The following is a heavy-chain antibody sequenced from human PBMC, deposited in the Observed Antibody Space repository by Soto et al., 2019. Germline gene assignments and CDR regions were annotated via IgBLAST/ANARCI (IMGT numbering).Heavy chain of an antibody. Sequence: SETLSLXCTVSGGSISSYYWSWIRQPPGKGLEWIGYIYYSGSTNYNPSLKSRVTISVDTSKNQFSLKLSSVTAADTAVYYCARGLGDDFWSGYYMDWFDPWGQGTLVTVSS. CDR1: GGSISSYY. J-gene: IGHJ5*02. D-gene: IGHD3-3*01. CDR3: ARGLGDDFWSGYYMDWFDP. V-gene: IGHV4-59*01. CDR2: IYYSGST.